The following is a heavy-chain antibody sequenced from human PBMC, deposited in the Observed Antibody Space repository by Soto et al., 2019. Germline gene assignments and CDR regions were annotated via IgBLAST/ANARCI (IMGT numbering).Heavy chain of an antibody. D-gene: IGHD2-2*01. CDR3: ARQTQVPAAILNYYYYGMDV. Sequence: QVQLQESGPGLVKPSQTLSLTCTVSGGSISSGGYYWSWIRQHPGKGLEWIGYIYYSGSTYYNPSLKSPVTISVHTSKNQFSLKLSAVTAADTAVYYCARQTQVPAAILNYYYYGMDVWGQGTTVTVSS. V-gene: IGHV4-31*01. J-gene: IGHJ6*02. CDR2: IYYSGST. CDR1: GGSISSGGYY.